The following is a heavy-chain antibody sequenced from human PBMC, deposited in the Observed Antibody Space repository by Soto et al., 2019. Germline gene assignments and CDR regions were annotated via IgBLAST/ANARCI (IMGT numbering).Heavy chain of an antibody. CDR3: ARLVQGGLGTIFGVITTGGFDY. D-gene: IGHD3-3*01. J-gene: IGHJ4*02. CDR1: GGSISSSSYY. V-gene: IGHV4-39*01. Sequence: QLQLQESGPGLVKPSETLSLTCTVSGGSISSSSYYWGWIRQPPGKGLEWIGGIYYSGSTYYNPSLKSRVTISVDTSKNQFSLKLSSVTAADTAVYYCARLVQGGLGTIFGVITTGGFDYWGQGTLVTVSS. CDR2: IYYSGST.